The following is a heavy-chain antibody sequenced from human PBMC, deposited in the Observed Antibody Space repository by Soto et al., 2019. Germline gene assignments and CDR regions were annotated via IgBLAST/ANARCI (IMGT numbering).Heavy chain of an antibody. Sequence: SETLSLTCPVSGGSISSYYWRWIRQPPGKGLEWIGYIYYSGSTNYDPSLKSRVTISVDTSKNQFSLKLSSVTAADTAVYYCARGEDSSGYYYYPIDYWGQGTLVTVSS. CDR2: IYYSGST. CDR1: GGSISSYY. D-gene: IGHD3-22*01. V-gene: IGHV4-59*01. J-gene: IGHJ4*02. CDR3: ARGEDSSGYYYYPIDY.